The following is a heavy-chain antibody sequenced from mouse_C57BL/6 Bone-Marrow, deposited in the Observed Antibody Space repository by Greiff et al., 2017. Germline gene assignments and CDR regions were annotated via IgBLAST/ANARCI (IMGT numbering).Heavy chain of an antibody. D-gene: IGHD2-3*01. CDR3: ARDGYYAYAMDY. CDR2: INPNNGGT. Sequence: VHVQQSGPELVKPGASVKMSCKASGYTFTDYNMHWVKQSHGKSLEWIGYINPNNGGTSYNQKFKGKATLTVDKSSSTAYMELSSLTSEDSAVYYCARDGYYAYAMDYWGQGTSVTVSS. CDR1: GYTFTDYN. V-gene: IGHV1-22*01. J-gene: IGHJ4*01.